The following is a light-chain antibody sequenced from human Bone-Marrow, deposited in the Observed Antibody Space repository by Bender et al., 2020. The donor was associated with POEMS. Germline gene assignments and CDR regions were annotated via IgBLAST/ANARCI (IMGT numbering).Light chain of an antibody. J-gene: IGLJ2*01. V-gene: IGLV3-1*01. CDR2: QDD. CDR3: QTWDTTTVL. Sequence: SYELTQPPSVSVSPGQTATITCSGEKLGEEYTCWYQQKPGQSPVLVIYQDDKRPSGIPERFSGSNSGNTATLTISGTQAMDEADYYCQTWDTTTVLFGGGTKLTVL. CDR1: KLGEEY.